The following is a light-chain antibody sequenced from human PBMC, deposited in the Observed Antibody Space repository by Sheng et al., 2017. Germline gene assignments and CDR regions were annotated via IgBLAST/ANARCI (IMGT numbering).Light chain of an antibody. V-gene: IGLV3-1*01. CDR3: QAWDGSNVV. J-gene: IGLJ2*01. CDR2: QDT. Sequence: SYELTQPPSVSVSPGQTASISCSGDKLGDRYACWHQQKPGQSPVLVIYQDTKRPSGIPERFSGSNSGNTATLTISGTQALDEADYYCQAWDGSNVVFGGGTKLTVL. CDR1: KLGDRY.